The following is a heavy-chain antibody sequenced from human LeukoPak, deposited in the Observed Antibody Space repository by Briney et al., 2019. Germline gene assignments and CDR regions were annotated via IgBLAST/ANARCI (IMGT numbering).Heavy chain of an antibody. CDR1: GLTFSSYA. J-gene: IGHJ3*02. D-gene: IGHD1-26*01. CDR2: ISYDGSNK. V-gene: IGHV3-30*01. CDR3: ARGPGPIAGAKNPFDI. Sequence: PGGSLRLSCAASGLTFSSYAMHGVHQAPGKGLEWGAVISYDGSNKYYADSVKGRFPISGDKSKNTLYLQMNSLRPEDTAFYYCARGPGPIAGAKNPFDIWGQGTMVTVSS.